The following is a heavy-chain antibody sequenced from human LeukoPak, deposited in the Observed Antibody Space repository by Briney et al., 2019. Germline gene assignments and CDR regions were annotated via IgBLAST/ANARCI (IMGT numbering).Heavy chain of an antibody. CDR1: GGSISSSNYY. Sequence: SETLSLTCTVSGGSISSSNYYWGWIRQPPGKGLEWIGSIYYSGITYYNPSLKSRVTISVETSNNQFSLKLSSVNAADTAMYYCARLLIYCSSTSCHFDYWGQGTLVTVSS. CDR3: ARLLIYCSSTSCHFDY. J-gene: IGHJ4*02. V-gene: IGHV4-39*01. D-gene: IGHD2-2*01. CDR2: IYYSGIT.